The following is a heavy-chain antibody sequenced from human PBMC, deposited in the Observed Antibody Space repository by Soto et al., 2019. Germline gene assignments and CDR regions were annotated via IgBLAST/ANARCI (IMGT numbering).Heavy chain of an antibody. CDR1: GDSVSSNSAA. D-gene: IGHD1-26*01. J-gene: IGHJ6*02. CDR2: TYYRSKWYN. V-gene: IGHV6-1*01. Sequence: PSQTLSLTCAISGDSVSSNSAAWNWIRQSPSRGLEWLGRTYYRSKWYNDYAVSVKSRITINPDTSKNQFSLQLNSVTPEDTAVYYCARTRSGMSGSYLPGYYYGMDVWGQGTTVTVSS. CDR3: ARTRSGMSGSYLPGYYYGMDV.